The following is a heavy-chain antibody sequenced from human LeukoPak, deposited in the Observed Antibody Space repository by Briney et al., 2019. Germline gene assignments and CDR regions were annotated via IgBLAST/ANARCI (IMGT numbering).Heavy chain of an antibody. V-gene: IGHV3-48*01. J-gene: IGHJ6*02. Sequence: GGSLRLSCAASGFTLSAYWKHWVRQAPGKGLEWVSYISSSSSTIYYADSVKGRFTISRDNAKNSLYLQMNSLRAEDTAVYYCARDPSGYSYESLYYYYYGMDVWGQGTTVTVSS. CDR2: ISSSSSTI. CDR1: GFTLSAYW. D-gene: IGHD5-18*01. CDR3: ARDPSGYSYESLYYYYYGMDV.